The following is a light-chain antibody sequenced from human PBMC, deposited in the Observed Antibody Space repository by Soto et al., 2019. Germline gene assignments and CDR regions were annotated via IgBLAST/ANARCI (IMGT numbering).Light chain of an antibody. CDR3: QQRSNWLFT. J-gene: IGKJ3*01. Sequence: VLTQSPATLSLSPGDRATLSCRASENVRTFVDWYQQKPGQAPRLLIYGASNRATDIPARFSGSGSGTDFTLTISSLEPEDFAVYYCQQRSNWLFTFGPGTKVDIK. CDR2: GAS. V-gene: IGKV3-11*01. CDR1: ENVRTF.